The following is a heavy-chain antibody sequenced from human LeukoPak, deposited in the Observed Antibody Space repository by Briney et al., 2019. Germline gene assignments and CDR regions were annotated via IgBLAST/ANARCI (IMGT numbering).Heavy chain of an antibody. CDR2: IYTSGST. CDR1: GGSISRYY. V-gene: IGHV4-4*09. Sequence: SETLSLTCTVSGGSISRYYWSWIRQPPGKGLEWIGYIYTSGSTNYNPSLKSRVTISVDTSKNQFSLKLSSVTAADTAVYYCKRREGYCSSTSCQNCFDPWGQGTLVTVSS. J-gene: IGHJ5*02. D-gene: IGHD2-2*01. CDR3: KRREGYCSSTSCQNCFDP.